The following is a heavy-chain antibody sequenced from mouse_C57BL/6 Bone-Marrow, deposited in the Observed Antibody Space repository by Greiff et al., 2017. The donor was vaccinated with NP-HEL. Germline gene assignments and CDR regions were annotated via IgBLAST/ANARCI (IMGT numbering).Heavy chain of an antibody. J-gene: IGHJ3*01. Sequence: QVQLQQPGAELVMPGASVKLSCKASGYTFTSYWMHWVKQRPGQGLEWIGDIDPSDSYTNYNQKFKGKSTLTVDKSSSTANMQLSSMTSEDSAVYYCAREDGYYWFAYWGQGTLVTVSA. CDR2: IDPSDSYT. CDR3: AREDGYYWFAY. D-gene: IGHD2-3*01. CDR1: GYTFTSYW. V-gene: IGHV1-69*01.